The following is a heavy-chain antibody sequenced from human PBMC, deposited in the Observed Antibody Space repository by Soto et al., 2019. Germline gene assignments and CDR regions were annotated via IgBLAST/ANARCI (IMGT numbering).Heavy chain of an antibody. Sequence: GRSRRLSCAPSGFILSSYAMSWVRPPPGKGLEWVSAISGSGGSTYYADSVKGRFTISRDNSKNTLYLQMNSLRSEDTAVYYCARENTAMAFDYWGQGTLVTVSS. CDR1: GFILSSYA. CDR3: ARENTAMAFDY. CDR2: ISGSGGST. J-gene: IGHJ4*02. D-gene: IGHD5-18*01. V-gene: IGHV3-23*01.